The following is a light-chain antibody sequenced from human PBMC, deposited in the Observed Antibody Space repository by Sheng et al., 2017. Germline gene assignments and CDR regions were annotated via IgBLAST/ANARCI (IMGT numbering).Light chain of an antibody. CDR2: GTS. V-gene: IGKV3-15*01. CDR1: QSVSSN. Sequence: EIVMTQSPATLSVSPGERATLSCRASQSVSSNLAWYQQKPGQAPRLLISGTSTRATGIPARFSGSGSGTEFTLTISSLQSEDFAVYYCQHYDKWPLPFGGGTKVEIK. CDR3: QHYDKWPLP. J-gene: IGKJ4*01.